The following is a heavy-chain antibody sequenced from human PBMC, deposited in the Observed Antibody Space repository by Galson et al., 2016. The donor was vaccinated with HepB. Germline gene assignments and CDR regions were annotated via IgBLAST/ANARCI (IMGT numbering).Heavy chain of an antibody. V-gene: IGHV3-7*01. CDR2: INQGGSEI. J-gene: IGHJ1*01. D-gene: IGHD3-10*01. Sequence: SLRLSCAASGFTFSDFWMSWVRQAPGKGLEWVANINQGGSEIYYGDSVKGRFTVSRDNAKNSLYLEVNSLRPEDTAVYYCARAYGSQSYSYFQHWGQGALVTVSS. CDR1: GFTFSDFW. CDR3: ARAYGSQSYSYFQH.